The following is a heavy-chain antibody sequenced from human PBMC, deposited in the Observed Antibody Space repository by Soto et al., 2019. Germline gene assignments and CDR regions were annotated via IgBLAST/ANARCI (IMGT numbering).Heavy chain of an antibody. CDR2: ISYDGSNK. D-gene: IGHD3-10*01. J-gene: IGHJ6*02. CDR1: GFTFSSYG. V-gene: IGHV3-30*18. CDR3: AKDMEATFYYGSGNYYYGMDV. Sequence: QVQLVESGGGVVQPGRSLRLSCAASGFTFSSYGMHWVRQAPGKGLEWVAVISYDGSNKYYADSVKGRFTISRDNSKNTLYLQMNRLRAEDTAVYYCAKDMEATFYYGSGNYYYGMDVWGQGTTVTVSS.